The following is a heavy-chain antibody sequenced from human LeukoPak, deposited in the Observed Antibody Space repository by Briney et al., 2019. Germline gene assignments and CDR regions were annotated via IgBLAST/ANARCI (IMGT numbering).Heavy chain of an antibody. CDR2: IKQDGSEK. D-gene: IGHD3-22*01. Sequence: PGGSLRLSCAASGFTFSGYWMSWVRQAPGKGLEWVASIKQDGSEKYYVDSVKGRFTISRDNAKNSLYLQMNNLRAEDTAVYYCVRDLYRIVVVPHYFDYWGQGTLVTVSS. CDR3: VRDLYRIVVVPHYFDY. V-gene: IGHV3-7*01. CDR1: GFTFSGYW. J-gene: IGHJ4*02.